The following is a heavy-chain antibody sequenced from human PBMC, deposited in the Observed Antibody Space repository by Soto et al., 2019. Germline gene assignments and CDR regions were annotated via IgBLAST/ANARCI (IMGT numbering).Heavy chain of an antibody. Sequence: QVQLVQSGAEVKKPGASVKVSCKASGYTFTSYGISWVRQAPGQGLEWMGWISAYNGNTNYAQKLQGSVTMTTDTSTSTAYMELRSLRSDDTAVYYCARPSSGYFVPPPELAYWGQGTLVTVSS. CDR2: ISAYNGNT. D-gene: IGHD3-22*01. CDR1: GYTFTSYG. V-gene: IGHV1-18*01. J-gene: IGHJ4*02. CDR3: ARPSSGYFVPPPELAY.